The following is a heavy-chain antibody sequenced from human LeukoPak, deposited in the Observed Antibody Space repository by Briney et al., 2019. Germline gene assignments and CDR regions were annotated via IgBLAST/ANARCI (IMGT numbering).Heavy chain of an antibody. CDR1: GFTFSSYA. D-gene: IGHD6-13*01. CDR2: ISYDGSNK. Sequence: GRSLRLSCAASGFTFSSYAMHWVRQAPSKGLEWVAVISYDGSNKYYADSVKGRFTISRDNSKNTLYLQMNSLRAEDTAVYYCARVGSSWSYYYYYYGMDVWGQGTTVTVSS. V-gene: IGHV3-30-3*01. J-gene: IGHJ6*02. CDR3: ARVGSSWSYYYYYYGMDV.